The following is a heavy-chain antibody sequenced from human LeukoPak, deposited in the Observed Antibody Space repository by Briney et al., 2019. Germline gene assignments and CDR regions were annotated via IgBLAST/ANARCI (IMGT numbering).Heavy chain of an antibody. CDR2: IIHSGST. CDR1: GGSFSGYY. J-gene: IGHJ4*02. V-gene: IGHV4-34*12. CDR3: ASLVVPTSIGDY. D-gene: IGHD2-2*02. Sequence: PSETLSLTCAVYGGSFSGYYWSWIRQPPGKGLEWIGEIIHSGSTNYNPSLKSRVTISVDTSKNQFSLKLSSVTAADTAVYYCASLVVPTSIGDYWGQGTLVTVSS.